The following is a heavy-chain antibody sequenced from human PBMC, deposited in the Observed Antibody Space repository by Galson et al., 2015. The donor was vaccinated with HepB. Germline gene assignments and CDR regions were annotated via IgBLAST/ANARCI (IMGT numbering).Heavy chain of an antibody. V-gene: IGHV1-18*04. CDR1: GYTFSNYG. CDR3: ARDSRDDSRGYYSLGGADY. D-gene: IGHD3-22*01. Sequence: SVKVSCKASGYTFSNYGLSWVRQAPGQGLEWMGWISAYNGNTELVQKLQGRVTMTTDTSTSTAYMELRSLRSDDTAVYYCARDSRDDSRGYYSLGGADYWGQGTLVIVSS. CDR2: ISAYNGNT. J-gene: IGHJ4*02.